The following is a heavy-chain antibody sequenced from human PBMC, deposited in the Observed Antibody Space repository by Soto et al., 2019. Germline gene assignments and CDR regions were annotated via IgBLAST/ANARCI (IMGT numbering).Heavy chain of an antibody. Sequence: KASETLSLTCAVYGGSFSGYYWSWIRQPPGKGLEWIGEINHSGSTNYNPSLKSRVTISVDTSKNQFSLKLSSVTAADTAVYYCAYTLEYSSSRDYWGQGTLVTVSS. CDR2: INHSGST. CDR3: AYTLEYSSSRDY. V-gene: IGHV4-34*01. J-gene: IGHJ4*02. D-gene: IGHD6-6*01. CDR1: GGSFSGYY.